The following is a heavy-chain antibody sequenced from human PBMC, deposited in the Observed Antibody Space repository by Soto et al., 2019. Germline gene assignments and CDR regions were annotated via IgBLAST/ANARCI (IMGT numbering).Heavy chain of an antibody. Sequence: SLTCTVSGDSISGGDYYWSWIRQPPGKGLEWIGYIYYSGSTHYNPSLKSRVTISLDTSKNQFSLKLTSVTAADTAVYYCARAVLRYYYGMDVWGQGTTVTVSS. J-gene: IGHJ6*02. CDR1: GDSISGGDYY. D-gene: IGHD1-20*01. V-gene: IGHV4-30-4*01. CDR2: IYYSGST. CDR3: ARAVLRYYYGMDV.